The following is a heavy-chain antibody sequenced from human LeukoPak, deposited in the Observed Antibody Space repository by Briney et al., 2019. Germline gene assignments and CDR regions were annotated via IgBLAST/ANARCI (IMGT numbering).Heavy chain of an antibody. J-gene: IGHJ6*03. CDR2: ISGSGGST. V-gene: IGHV3-23*01. CDR1: GFTFSSYA. Sequence: PGGSLRLSCAASGFTFSSYAMSWVRQAPGKGLEWVSAISGSGGSTYYADSVKGRFTISRDNSKNTLYLQMNSLRAEDAAVYYCAKRQGLELLYYYYMDVWGKGTTVTVSS. CDR3: AKRQGLELLYYYYMDV. D-gene: IGHD1-7*01.